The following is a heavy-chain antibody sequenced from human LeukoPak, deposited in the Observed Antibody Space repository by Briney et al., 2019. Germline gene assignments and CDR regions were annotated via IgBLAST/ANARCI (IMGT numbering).Heavy chain of an antibody. Sequence: GGSLRLSCAASGFTFSSYAMSWVRQAPGKGLEWVSAISGSGGSTYYADSVKGRLTISRDNAKNSLYLQMNSLRAEDTAVYYCARDGVYCSGTSCYSDYWGQGTLVTVSS. D-gene: IGHD2-2*01. CDR1: GFTFSSYA. V-gene: IGHV3-23*01. J-gene: IGHJ4*02. CDR3: ARDGVYCSGTSCYSDY. CDR2: ISGSGGST.